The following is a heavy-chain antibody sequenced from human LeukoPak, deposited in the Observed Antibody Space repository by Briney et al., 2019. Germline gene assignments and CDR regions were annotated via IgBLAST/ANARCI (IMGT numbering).Heavy chain of an antibody. J-gene: IGHJ4*02. CDR1: GGSFSGYY. CDR2: INHSGST. D-gene: IGHD6-19*01. V-gene: IGHV4-34*01. Sequence: SETLSLTCAVYGGSFSGYYWSWIRQPPGKGLGWIGEINHSGSTNYNPSLKSRVTISVDTSKNQFSLKLSSVTAADTAVYYCARTAVAGTVGYFDYWGQGTLVTVSS. CDR3: ARTAVAGTVGYFDY.